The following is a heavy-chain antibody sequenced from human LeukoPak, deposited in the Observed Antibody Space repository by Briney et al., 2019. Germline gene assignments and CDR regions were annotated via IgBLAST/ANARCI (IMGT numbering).Heavy chain of an antibody. V-gene: IGHV3-23*01. CDR2: ISGSGDTT. J-gene: IGHJ4*02. D-gene: IGHD5-18*01. Sequence: GGSLRLSCAASGFTFSSYAMIWVRQAPGKGLEWVSVISGSGDTTYYAESVRGRFTISRDNSKNTLYVQMNSLRAEDTAVYYCAKFRLPSTVATAMIHSYFFDYWGQGTLVTVSS. CDR1: GFTFSSYA. CDR3: AKFRLPSTVATAMIHSYFFDY.